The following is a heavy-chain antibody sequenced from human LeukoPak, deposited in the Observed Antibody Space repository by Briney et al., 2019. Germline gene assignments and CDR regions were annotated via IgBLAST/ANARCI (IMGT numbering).Heavy chain of an antibody. J-gene: IGHJ4*02. CDR3: ASGPFDFLTGYLYYFDY. D-gene: IGHD3/OR15-3a*01. CDR2: IYYSGSA. CDR1: GGSISSRSYY. V-gene: IGHV4-39*01. Sequence: SETLSLTCAVSGGSISSRSYYWGWIRQPPGKGLEWIGTIYYSGSAYYNPSLRSRITISVDTSKNHFSLKLSCVTAADTAVYYCASGPFDFLTGYLYYFDYWGQGTLVTVSS.